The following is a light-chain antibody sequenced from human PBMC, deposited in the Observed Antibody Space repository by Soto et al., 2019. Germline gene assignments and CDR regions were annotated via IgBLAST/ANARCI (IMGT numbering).Light chain of an antibody. Sequence: DIQLTQSPSFLSASVGDRVTITCRASQHIGSYLAWYQQKPGKAPNLLIYAASTLHTGVPSRFSGSGSGTEFTLTISSLQPEDFATYYCQQLNNYPFFGGGTKVAMK. CDR3: QQLNNYPF. CDR2: AAS. V-gene: IGKV1-9*01. J-gene: IGKJ4*01. CDR1: QHIGSY.